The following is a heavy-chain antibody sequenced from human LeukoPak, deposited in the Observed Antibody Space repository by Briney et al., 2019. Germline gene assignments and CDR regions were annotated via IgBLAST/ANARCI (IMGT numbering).Heavy chain of an antibody. CDR2: IYYSGST. CDR3: ARVRGALFDY. Sequence: SETLSLTCIVSGGSISSSSYYWGWIRQPPGKGLEWIGSIYYSGSTYYNPSLKSRVTISVDTSKNQFSLKLSSVTAADTAVYYCARVRGALFDYWGQGTLVTVSS. CDR1: GGSISSSSYY. J-gene: IGHJ4*02. V-gene: IGHV4-39*07. D-gene: IGHD3-16*01.